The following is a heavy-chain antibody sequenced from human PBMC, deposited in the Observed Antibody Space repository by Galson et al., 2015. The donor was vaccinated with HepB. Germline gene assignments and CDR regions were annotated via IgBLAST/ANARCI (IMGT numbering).Heavy chain of an antibody. Sequence: SLRLSCAASGFTFSSYWMHWVRQAPGKGLVWVSRIYNDGSVTTYAGSVKGRFTISRDNAKNTLYLQMNSLRAEDTAVYYCARSQSGRYGLFDYWGQGTLVTVSS. J-gene: IGHJ4*02. D-gene: IGHD1-26*01. CDR1: GFTFSSYW. CDR3: ARSQSGRYGLFDY. CDR2: IYNDGSVT. V-gene: IGHV3-74*01.